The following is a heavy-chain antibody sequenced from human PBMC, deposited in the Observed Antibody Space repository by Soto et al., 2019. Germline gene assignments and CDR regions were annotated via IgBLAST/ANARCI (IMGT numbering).Heavy chain of an antibody. CDR1: GGTFSSYA. V-gene: IGHV1-69*01. CDR2: IIPIFGTA. Sequence: QVQLVQSGAEVKKPGSSVKVSCKASGGTFSSYAISWVRQAPGQGLEWMGGIIPIFGTANYAQKCQGRVTITADESTSTAYMELSSLRSEDTAVYYCARDGDRGSGWYRGGFDYWGQGTLVTVSS. D-gene: IGHD6-19*01. J-gene: IGHJ4*02. CDR3: ARDGDRGSGWYRGGFDY.